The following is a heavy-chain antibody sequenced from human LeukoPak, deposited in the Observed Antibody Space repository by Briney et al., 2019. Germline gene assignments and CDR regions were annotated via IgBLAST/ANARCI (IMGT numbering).Heavy chain of an antibody. Sequence: PSETLSLTCAVYGGSFSGYYWSWIRQPPGKGLEWIGEINHSGSTNYNPSLKSRVTISVDTSKNQFSLKLSSVTAADTAVYYCARQAGYSSSYFDYWGQGTLVTVSS. CDR2: INHSGST. CDR1: GGSFSGYY. J-gene: IGHJ4*02. V-gene: IGHV4-34*01. CDR3: ARQAGYSSSYFDY. D-gene: IGHD6-13*01.